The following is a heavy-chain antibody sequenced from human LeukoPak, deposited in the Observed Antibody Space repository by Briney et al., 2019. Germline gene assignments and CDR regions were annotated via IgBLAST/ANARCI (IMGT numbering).Heavy chain of an antibody. D-gene: IGHD6-19*01. CDR1: GFTFSSYA. V-gene: IGHV3-30*04. Sequence: GGSLRLSCAASGFTFSSYAMHWVRQAPGKGLEWVAVISYDGGNKYYADSVKGRFTISRDNSKNTLYLQMNSLRVEDTAVYYCAKVKVAGKMYNWFDPWGQGTLVTVSS. CDR3: AKVKVAGKMYNWFDP. CDR2: ISYDGGNK. J-gene: IGHJ5*02.